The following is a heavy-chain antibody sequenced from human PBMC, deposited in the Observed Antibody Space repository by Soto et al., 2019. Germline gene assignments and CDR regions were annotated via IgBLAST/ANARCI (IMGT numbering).Heavy chain of an antibody. J-gene: IGHJ6*02. Sequence: PSETLSLTCTVSGGSISSGGYYWSWIRQHPGKGLEWIGYIYYSGSTYYNPSLKSRVTISVDTSKNQFSLKMSSVTDDDPAVYYCVRSNPHYYYYGMDVWGQGTTVTVSS. CDR2: IYYSGST. V-gene: IGHV4-31*03. CDR1: GGSISSGGYY. D-gene: IGHD4-4*01. CDR3: VRSNPHYYYYGMDV.